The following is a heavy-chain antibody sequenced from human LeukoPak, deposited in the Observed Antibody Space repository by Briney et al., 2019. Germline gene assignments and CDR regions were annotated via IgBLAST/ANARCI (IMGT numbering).Heavy chain of an antibody. Sequence: GGSLRLSCAASGFTFSRYWMSWVRQAPGKGLEWVANIKQDGSEKHYVKSVKGRLTISRDNSKNTLYLQMNSLRAEDTAVYYCAKNYDILTGYYQYYFDYWGQGTLVTVSS. CDR2: IKQDGSEK. J-gene: IGHJ4*02. D-gene: IGHD3-9*01. V-gene: IGHV3-7*01. CDR1: GFTFSRYW. CDR3: AKNYDILTGYYQYYFDY.